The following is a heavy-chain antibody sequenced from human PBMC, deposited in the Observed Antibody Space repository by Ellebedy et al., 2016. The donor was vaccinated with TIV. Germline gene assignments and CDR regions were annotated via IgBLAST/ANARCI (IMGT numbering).Heavy chain of an antibody. CDR2: IYYSGTT. CDR3: ARGYYNSGKYFSPGE. Sequence: MPSETLSLPCTVSGGSISTSNFYWGWVRQPPGKGLEWIGTIYYSGTTQYNPSLKSRVTISVDTSKDQFSLKMSSVTAADTAIYYCARGYYNSGKYFSPGEWGQGTLVTVSS. V-gene: IGHV4-39*07. D-gene: IGHD3-10*01. CDR1: GGSISTSNFY. J-gene: IGHJ4*01.